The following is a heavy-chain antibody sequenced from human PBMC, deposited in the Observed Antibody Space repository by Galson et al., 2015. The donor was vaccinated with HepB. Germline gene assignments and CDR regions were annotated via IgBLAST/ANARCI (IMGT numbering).Heavy chain of an antibody. D-gene: IGHD5-12*01. CDR2: MNPNSGNT. CDR3: ARGGWLHDYDAFDI. CDR1: GYTFTSYD. J-gene: IGHJ3*02. V-gene: IGHV1-8*01. Sequence: SVKVSCKASGYTFTSYDINWVRQATGQGLEWMGWMNPNSGNTGYAQKFQGRVTMTRNTSISTAYMELSSLRSEDTAVYYCARGGWLHDYDAFDIWGQGTMVTVSS.